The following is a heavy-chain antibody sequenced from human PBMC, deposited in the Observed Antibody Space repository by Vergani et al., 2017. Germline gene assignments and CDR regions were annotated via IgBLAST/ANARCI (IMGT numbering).Heavy chain of an antibody. V-gene: IGHV3-23*01. CDR1: GFTFTSYA. J-gene: IGHJ4*02. Sequence: EVQLLESGGGLVQPGGSLRLSCAASGFTFTSYAMSWVRQSPGKGLEWVSAISGSGGSTSDADSVKGRFTISRDNSKNTLYLQMNSRRAEDTAVYYCARESDSSSCLDYWGQGTLVTVSS. CDR2: ISGSGGST. D-gene: IGHD6-13*01. CDR3: ARESDSSSCLDY.